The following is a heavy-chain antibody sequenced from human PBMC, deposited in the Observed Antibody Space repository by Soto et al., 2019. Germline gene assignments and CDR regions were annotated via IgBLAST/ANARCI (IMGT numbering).Heavy chain of an antibody. J-gene: IGHJ3*02. CDR1: GVSISSYY. CDR2: IYYSGST. Sequence: QVQLQESGPGLVKPSETLSLTCTVSGVSISSYYWSWIRQPPGQGLEWIGYIYYSGSTNYNPSLKCRVTISVDTSKNQFSLKLSSVAAADTAVYYCARVWGGAFDIWGQGTMVTVSS. V-gene: IGHV4-59*01. CDR3: ARVWGGAFDI. D-gene: IGHD3-10*01.